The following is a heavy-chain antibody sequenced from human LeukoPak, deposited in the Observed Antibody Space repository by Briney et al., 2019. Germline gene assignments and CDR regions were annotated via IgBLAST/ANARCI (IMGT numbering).Heavy chain of an antibody. J-gene: IGHJ3*02. D-gene: IGHD3-16*01. Sequence: GASVKVSCKASGYTFTSYGISWVRQAPGQGLEWMGWMSAYNGNTNYAQKLQGRVTMTTDTSTNTAYMELRSLRSDDTAVYFCARVKYYDATVWAFDIWGQGTMVTVSS. CDR1: GYTFTSYG. V-gene: IGHV1-18*01. CDR2: MSAYNGNT. CDR3: ARVKYYDATVWAFDI.